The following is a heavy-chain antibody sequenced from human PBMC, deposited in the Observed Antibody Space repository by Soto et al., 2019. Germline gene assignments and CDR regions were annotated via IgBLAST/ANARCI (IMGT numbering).Heavy chain of an antibody. CDR1: GFTFDDYA. CDR2: ISWNSGSI. V-gene: IGHV3-9*01. Sequence: EVQLVESGGGLVQPGRSLRLSCAASGFTFDDYAMHWVRQAPGKGLEWVSGISWNSGSIGYADSVKGRFTISRDNAKNSLYLQMNSLRAEDTALYYCAKGPTYYYDSSQVGYFDYWGQGTLVTVSS. J-gene: IGHJ4*02. D-gene: IGHD3-22*01. CDR3: AKGPTYYYDSSQVGYFDY.